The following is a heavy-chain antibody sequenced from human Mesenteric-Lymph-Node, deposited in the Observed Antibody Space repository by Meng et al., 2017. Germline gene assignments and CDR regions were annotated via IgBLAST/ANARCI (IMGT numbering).Heavy chain of an antibody. D-gene: IGHD3-10*01. Sequence: EVQRVGSGGGVVQPGGSLRRPCAASGFSFSNYWMHWGRQAPGKGLVWVSFINTDGSNTAYADSVKGRFTISRDNAKNTLYLQMNSLRVEDTAIYYCADITAGFWGQGTLVTVSS. V-gene: IGHV3-74*01. J-gene: IGHJ4*02. CDR1: GFSFSNYW. CDR2: INTDGSNT. CDR3: ADITAGF.